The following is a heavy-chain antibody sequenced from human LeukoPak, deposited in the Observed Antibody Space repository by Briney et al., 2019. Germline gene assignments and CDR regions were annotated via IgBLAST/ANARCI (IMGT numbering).Heavy chain of an antibody. Sequence: GGSLRLSCAASGFTFSSSAMSWVRQAPGKGLEWVSAISNNGGYTYYADSVQGRFTISRDNSKSTLCLQMNSLRAEDTAVYYCAKQLRYCSDGSCYFPYWGQGTLVTVPS. CDR1: GFTFSSSA. D-gene: IGHD2-15*01. V-gene: IGHV3-23*01. J-gene: IGHJ4*02. CDR2: ISNNGGYT. CDR3: AKQLRYCSDGSCYFPY.